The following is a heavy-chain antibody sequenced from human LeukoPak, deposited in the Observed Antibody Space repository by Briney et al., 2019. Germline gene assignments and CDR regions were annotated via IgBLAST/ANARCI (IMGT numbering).Heavy chain of an antibody. CDR2: IIPIFGTA. Sequence: SVKVSCKASGGTFSSYAISWVRQAPGQGLEWMGGIIPIFGTANYAQKFQGRVTITTDESASTAYMELSSLRSEDTAVYYCASDLYYDFWSGSFDPWGQGTLVTVSS. V-gene: IGHV1-69*05. D-gene: IGHD3-3*01. CDR1: GGTFSSYA. J-gene: IGHJ5*02. CDR3: ASDLYYDFWSGSFDP.